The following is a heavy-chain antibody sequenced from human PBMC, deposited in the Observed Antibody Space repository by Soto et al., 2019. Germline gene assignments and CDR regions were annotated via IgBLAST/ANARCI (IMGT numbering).Heavy chain of an antibody. CDR1: GGSVSSGSYY. V-gene: IGHV4-61*01. Sequence: SETLSLTCTVSGGSVSSGSYYWSWIRQTPGKRLGWIGFIYSGGSTKNPSLRSRVTMSVDTSKNQFSLKLRSVIVADTAVYHCARFVRSCSATTCSTRADVWGQGITVTVSS. CDR2: IYSGGST. CDR3: ARFVRSCSATTCSTRADV. D-gene: IGHD2-2*01. J-gene: IGHJ6*02.